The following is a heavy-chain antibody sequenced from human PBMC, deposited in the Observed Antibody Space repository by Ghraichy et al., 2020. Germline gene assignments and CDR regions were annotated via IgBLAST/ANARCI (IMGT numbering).Heavy chain of an antibody. J-gene: IGHJ6*02. V-gene: IGHV1-8*01. CDR3: ARVPHYYDSSGRDV. Sequence: ASVKVSCKASGYTFTSYDINWVRQATGQGLEWMGWMSPNSGTTTSAEKFQDRVSMTRNTSISTAYMELRSLTSEDTAVYYCARVPHYYDSSGRDVWGQGTAVTVSS. CDR1: GYTFTSYD. D-gene: IGHD3-22*01. CDR2: MSPNSGTT.